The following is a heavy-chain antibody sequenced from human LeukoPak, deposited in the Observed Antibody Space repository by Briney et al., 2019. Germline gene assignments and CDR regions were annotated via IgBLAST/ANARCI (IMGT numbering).Heavy chain of an antibody. V-gene: IGHV7-4-1*02. D-gene: IGHD1-26*01. CDR3: ARDSISGSYVHFDH. CDR1: GYSFDWYD. Sequence: ASVKVSCKASGYSFDWYDINWLRQAPGQGLEWMGWINTNTGNPTYAQGFTGRFVFSLDTSLSTAYLQISILKADDTAVYYCARDSISGSYVHFDHWGQGTLVTVAS. J-gene: IGHJ4*02. CDR2: INTNTGNP.